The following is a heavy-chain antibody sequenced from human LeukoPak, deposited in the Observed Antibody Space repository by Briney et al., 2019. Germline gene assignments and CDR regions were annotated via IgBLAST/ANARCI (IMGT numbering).Heavy chain of an antibody. V-gene: IGHV3-23*01. D-gene: IGHD5-12*01. CDR2: ISGSGGST. Sequence: GGSLRLSCAASGFTFSSYAMSWVRQAPGKGLEWVSAISGSGGSTYYADSVKGRFTISRDNSKNTLYLQMNSLRAEDTAVYYCASPWSYSGYHNAFDIWGQGTMVTVSS. J-gene: IGHJ3*02. CDR1: GFTFSSYA. CDR3: ASPWSYSGYHNAFDI.